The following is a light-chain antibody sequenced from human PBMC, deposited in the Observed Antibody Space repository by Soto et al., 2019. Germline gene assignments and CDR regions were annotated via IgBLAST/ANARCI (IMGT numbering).Light chain of an antibody. V-gene: IGKV3-15*01. CDR3: HQRQSWPRT. Sequence: EIVLTQSPGTLSLSPGERATLSCRASESVSIIYLACYQQKPFHSTRLLIHTAPTSATTFPARFSGSGSATEFTLTIRSLQSEDFAVYYCHQRQSWPRTFGQGTKLDIK. CDR2: TAP. CDR1: ESVSIIY. J-gene: IGKJ1*01.